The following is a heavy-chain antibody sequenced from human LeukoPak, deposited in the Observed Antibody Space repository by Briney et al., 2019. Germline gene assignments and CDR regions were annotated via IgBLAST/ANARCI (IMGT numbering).Heavy chain of an antibody. CDR3: ARVAPWWVTARSAFDI. CDR1: GGSFSGYY. CDR2: INHSGST. J-gene: IGHJ3*02. D-gene: IGHD2-15*01. Sequence: TSETLSLTCAVYGGSFSGYYWSWIRQPPGKGLEWIGGINHSGSTNYNPSLKSRVTISVDTSKNQFSLKLSSVTAADTAVYYCARVAPWWVTARSAFDIWGQGTMVTVSS. V-gene: IGHV4-34*01.